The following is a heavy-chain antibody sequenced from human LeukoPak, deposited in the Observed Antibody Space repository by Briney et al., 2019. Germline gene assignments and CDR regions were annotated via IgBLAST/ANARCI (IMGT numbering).Heavy chain of an antibody. J-gene: IGHJ3*02. CDR1: GYTFTSYG. CDR2: ISAYNGNT. V-gene: IGHV1-18*01. CDR3: ARAALDSKFAFDI. Sequence: ASVKVSCKASGYTFTSYGISWVRQAPGQGLEWMGWISAYNGNTNYAQNLQGRVTVTTDASTSTAYMELRSLRSDDTAVYYCARAALDSKFAFDIWGQGTTVTVSS.